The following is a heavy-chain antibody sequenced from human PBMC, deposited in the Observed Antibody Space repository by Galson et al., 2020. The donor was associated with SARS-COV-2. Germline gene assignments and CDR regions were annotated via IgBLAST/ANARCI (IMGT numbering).Heavy chain of an antibody. Sequence: ASVKVSCQASGYTLTSYGFSWVRQAPGQGLEWMGWITTDSGNTHYAQKFQGRVTMTTDTSTSTAYMELRSLRSDGTAVYYCARHLYCSGSSCLGMLDYWGQGTLVTVSS. CDR1: GYTLTSYG. D-gene: IGHD2-2*01. J-gene: IGHJ4*02. CDR2: ITTDSGNT. CDR3: ARHLYCSGSSCLGMLDY. V-gene: IGHV1-18*01.